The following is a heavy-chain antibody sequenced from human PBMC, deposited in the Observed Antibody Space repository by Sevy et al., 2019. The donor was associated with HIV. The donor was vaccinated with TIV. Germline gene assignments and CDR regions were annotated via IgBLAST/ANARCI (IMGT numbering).Heavy chain of an antibody. Sequence: GGCLRLSCVVSGLTFSSDSMSWVRQAPGKGLEWLAYISSSSRTIYYADSVEGRFTISRDNDKKSVFLQMNNLRDEDSATYYCARDVDTPFVRSFDSWGQGTLVTVSS. D-gene: IGHD5-18*01. V-gene: IGHV3-48*02. CDR2: ISSSSRTI. CDR1: GLTFSSDS. J-gene: IGHJ4*02. CDR3: ARDVDTPFVRSFDS.